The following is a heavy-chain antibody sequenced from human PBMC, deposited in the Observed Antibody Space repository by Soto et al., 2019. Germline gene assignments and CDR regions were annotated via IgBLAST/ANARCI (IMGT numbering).Heavy chain of an antibody. Sequence: ASVKVSCKASGYTFTSYYMHWVRQAPGQGLEWMGIINPSGGSTSYAQKFQGRVTMTRDTSTSTVYMELSSLRSEDTAVYYFARDLLVLDFWSGYPPPPHGMDVWAQGTTVTVSS. CDR3: ARDLLVLDFWSGYPPPPHGMDV. CDR2: INPSGGST. V-gene: IGHV1-46*01. CDR1: GYTFTSYY. D-gene: IGHD3-3*01. J-gene: IGHJ6*02.